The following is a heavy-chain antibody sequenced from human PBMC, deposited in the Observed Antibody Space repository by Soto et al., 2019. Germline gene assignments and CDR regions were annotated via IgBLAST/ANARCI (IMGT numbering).Heavy chain of an antibody. J-gene: IGHJ3*02. D-gene: IGHD3-22*01. CDR2: ISYDGSIK. Sequence: QVQLEESGGGVVQSGRSLRLACAASGFTFSTYVVHWVRQAPGKGLEWVAVISYDGSIKCYADSVKGRFSISSDNYKNMVSLQMSSLRAEDTAVYYCTRMYYYDSSGPVGVAFDIWGQGTMVTVSS. CDR1: GFTFSTYV. CDR3: TRMYYYDSSGPVGVAFDI. V-gene: IGHV3-30*14.